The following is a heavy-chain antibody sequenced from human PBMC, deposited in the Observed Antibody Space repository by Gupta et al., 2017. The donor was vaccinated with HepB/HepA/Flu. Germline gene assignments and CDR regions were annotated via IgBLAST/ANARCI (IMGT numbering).Heavy chain of an antibody. V-gene: IGHV3-23*01. J-gene: IGHJ6*03. CDR2: ISGDGFAT. Sequence: EVQVLESGGGLVQPGGSLRLSCAASGFPFSSADMAWARQGPGRGLEWVSVISGDGFATYYADSVKGRFTISRDNSKNTLYLQMSRLRVEDTAVYYCAWKYYYYMAVWGKGTTVAVSS. CDR1: GFPFSSAD. CDR3: AWKYYYYMAV. D-gene: IGHD1-1*01.